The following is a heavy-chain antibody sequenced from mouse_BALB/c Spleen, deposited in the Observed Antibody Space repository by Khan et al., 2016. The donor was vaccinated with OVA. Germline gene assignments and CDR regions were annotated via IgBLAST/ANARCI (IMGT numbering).Heavy chain of an antibody. CDR2: IWAGGST. Sequence: QMQLEESGPGLVAPSQTLSITCTVSGFSLTSDGVHWVRQPPGKGLEWLGVIWAGGSTNHNSALMSRLSISKGNSKSQVFLKMNSLQTDDTAMYYCARAVYYGAWFAYWGQGTLVTVSA. D-gene: IGHD1-1*01. J-gene: IGHJ3*01. V-gene: IGHV2-9*02. CDR1: GFSLTSDG. CDR3: ARAVYYGAWFAY.